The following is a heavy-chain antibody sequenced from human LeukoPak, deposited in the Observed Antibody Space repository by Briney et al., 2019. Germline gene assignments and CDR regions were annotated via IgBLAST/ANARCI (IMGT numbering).Heavy chain of an antibody. CDR3: ARGRGYSGYDYGGGMN. CDR1: GYTFTSYD. Sequence: ASVKVSCKASGYTFTSYDINWVRQATGQGLEWMGWMNPNSGNTGYAQKFQGRVTMTRNTSISTAYMELSSLRSEDTAVYYCARGRGYSGYDYGGGMNWGQGTLVTVSS. V-gene: IGHV1-8*01. D-gene: IGHD5-12*01. J-gene: IGHJ4*02. CDR2: MNPNSGNT.